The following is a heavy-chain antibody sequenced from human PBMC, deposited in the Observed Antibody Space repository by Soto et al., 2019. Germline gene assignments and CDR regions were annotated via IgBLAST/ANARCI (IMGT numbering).Heavy chain of an antibody. D-gene: IGHD6-13*01. Sequence: SETLSLTCTVSGGSISSSSYYWGWIRQPPGKGLEWIGSIYYIGSTYYNPSLKSRVTISVDTSKNQFSLKLSSVTAADTAVYYCARMVIAAECWFDPFGQVTLVTVCS. V-gene: IGHV4-39*01. CDR1: GGSISSSSYY. CDR3: ARMVIAAECWFDP. J-gene: IGHJ5*02. CDR2: IYYIGST.